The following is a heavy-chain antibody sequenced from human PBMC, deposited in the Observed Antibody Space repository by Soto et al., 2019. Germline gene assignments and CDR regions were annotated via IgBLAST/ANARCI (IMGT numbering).Heavy chain of an antibody. CDR1: GGSFSGYY. Sequence: QVQLQQWGAGLLKPSETLSLTCAVYGGSFSGYYWSWIRQPPGKGLEWIGEINHSGSTNYNPSLKSRVTISVDTSKNQFSLKLSSVTAADTAVYYCARVVEGSSWYDWGQGTLVTVSS. D-gene: IGHD6-13*01. J-gene: IGHJ4*02. CDR2: INHSGST. CDR3: ARVVEGSSWYD. V-gene: IGHV4-34*01.